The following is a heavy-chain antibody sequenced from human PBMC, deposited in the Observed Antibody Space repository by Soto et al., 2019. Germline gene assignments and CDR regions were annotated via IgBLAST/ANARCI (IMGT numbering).Heavy chain of an antibody. CDR1: GGSISSGGYY. CDR3: ARGSYNPYYYYGMDV. D-gene: IGHD1-20*01. Sequence: QVQLQESGPGLVRPSQTLSLTCTVSGGSISSGGYYWSWIRQHPGKGLEWIGYIYYSGSTYYNPSLKSRVTISVDTSKNQFSLKLSSVTAADTAVYYCARGSYNPYYYYGMDVWGQGTTVTVSS. V-gene: IGHV4-31*03. CDR2: IYYSGST. J-gene: IGHJ6*02.